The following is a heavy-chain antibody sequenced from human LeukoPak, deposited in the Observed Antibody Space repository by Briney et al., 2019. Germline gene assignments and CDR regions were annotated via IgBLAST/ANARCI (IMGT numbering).Heavy chain of an antibody. D-gene: IGHD4-17*01. J-gene: IGHJ4*02. CDR2: ISGSGST. CDR3: AKWTTRLEY. V-gene: IGHV4-4*07. Sequence: SEPLSLPCTVSGGSIISHWWSWVRQPAGKGLQWIGRISGSGSTNYNPSLQSRVTMSVDTSKNQFSLNLISVTAADTAVYYCAKWTTRLEYWGQGTLVTVSS. CDR1: GGSIISHW.